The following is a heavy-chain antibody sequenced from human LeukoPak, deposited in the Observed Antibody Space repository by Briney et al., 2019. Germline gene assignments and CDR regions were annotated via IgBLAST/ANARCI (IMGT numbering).Heavy chain of an antibody. CDR1: GGSFRGYY. CDR3: ATGRGVCDY. D-gene: IGHD3-10*01. Sequence: SETLSLTCAVYGGSFRGYYWSWLRQPPGKGLEWIGAINHSGSNNYTPSLRSRVTISVDTSKTQFSLKLSSVTAADTAVYYCATGRGVCDYWGQGTLVTVSS. V-gene: IGHV4-34*01. CDR2: INHSGSN. J-gene: IGHJ4*02.